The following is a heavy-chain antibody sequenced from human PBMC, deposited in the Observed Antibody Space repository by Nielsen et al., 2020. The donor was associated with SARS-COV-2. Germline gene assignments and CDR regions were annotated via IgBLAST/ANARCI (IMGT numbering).Heavy chain of an antibody. D-gene: IGHD6-13*01. V-gene: IGHV3-74*01. J-gene: IGHJ4*02. CDR3: ARGESSSWYLMYYFDY. CDR1: GFTFSSYW. Sequence: GESLKISCAASGFTFSSYWMHWVRQAPGKGLVWVSRINSDGSSTSYADSVKGRFTISRDNAKNTLYLQMNSLRAEDTAVYYCARGESSSWYLMYYFDYWGQGTLVTVSS. CDR2: INSDGSST.